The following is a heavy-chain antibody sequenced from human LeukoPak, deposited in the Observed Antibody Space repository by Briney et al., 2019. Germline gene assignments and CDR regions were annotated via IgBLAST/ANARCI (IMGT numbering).Heavy chain of an antibody. V-gene: IGHV3-30*18. J-gene: IGHJ4*02. CDR2: ISYDGSNK. D-gene: IGHD3-10*01. CDR3: AKEMHGSGSQTLDY. CDR1: GFTFSSYG. Sequence: GGSLRLSCAASGFTFSSYGMHWVRQAPSKGLEWVAVISYDGSNKYYADSVKGRFTISRDNSKNTLYLQMNSLRAEDTAVYYCAKEMHGSGSQTLDYWGQGTLVTVSS.